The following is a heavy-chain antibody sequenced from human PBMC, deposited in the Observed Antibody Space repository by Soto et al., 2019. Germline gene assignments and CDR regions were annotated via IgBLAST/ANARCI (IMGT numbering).Heavy chain of an antibody. J-gene: IGHJ4*02. V-gene: IGHV1-46*01. D-gene: IGHD4-17*01. CDR2: INPSGGST. CDR3: ARDLSADYGDYDFDY. Sequence: GASVKVSCKASGYTFTSYYMHWVRQAPGQGLEWMGIINPSGGSTSYAQKFQGRVTMTRDTSTSTVYMELSSLRSDDTAVYYCARDLSADYGDYDFDYWGQGTLVTVSS. CDR1: GYTFTSYY.